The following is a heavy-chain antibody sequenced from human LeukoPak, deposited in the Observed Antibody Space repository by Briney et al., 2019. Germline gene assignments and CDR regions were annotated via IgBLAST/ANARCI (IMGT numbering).Heavy chain of an antibody. CDR2: INHSGST. V-gene: IGHV4-34*01. Sequence: SETLSLTCAVYGGSFSGYYWSWIRRPPGKGLEWIGEINHSGSTNYNPSLKSRVTISVDTSKNQFSLKLSSVTAADTAVYYCARGRFFSYYYDSSGYTYYYYYGMDVWGQGTTVTVSS. CDR1: GGSFSGYY. CDR3: ARGRFFSYYYDSSGYTYYYYYGMDV. J-gene: IGHJ6*02. D-gene: IGHD3-22*01.